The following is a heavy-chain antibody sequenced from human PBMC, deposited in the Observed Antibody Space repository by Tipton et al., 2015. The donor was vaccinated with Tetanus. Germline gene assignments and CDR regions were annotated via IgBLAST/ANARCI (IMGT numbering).Heavy chain of an antibody. CDR2: IYYSGST. V-gene: IGHV4-39*01. J-gene: IGHJ1*01. D-gene: IGHD1-26*01. Sequence: TLSLTCTVSGGSISSSSYYWGWIRQPPGKGLEWIGSIYYSGSTYYNPSLKSRVTISVDTSKNQFSLKLSSVTAADTAVYYCARLIVGATPSEYFQHWGQGTLVTVSS. CDR1: GGSISSSSYY. CDR3: ARLIVGATPSEYFQH.